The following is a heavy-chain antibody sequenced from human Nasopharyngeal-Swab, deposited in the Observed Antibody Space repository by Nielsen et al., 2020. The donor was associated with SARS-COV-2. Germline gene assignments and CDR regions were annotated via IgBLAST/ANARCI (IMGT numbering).Heavy chain of an antibody. D-gene: IGHD3-9*01. Sequence: SETLSLTCTVSGGSISSGGYYWSWIRQHTGKGLEWIGYIYYSGSTYYNPSLKSRVTISVDTSKNQFSLKLSSVTAADTAVYYCARYWVRYYDILTGYSSAFGMDVWGQGTTVTVSS. CDR1: GGSISSGGYY. CDR2: IYYSGST. J-gene: IGHJ6*02. CDR3: ARYWVRYYDILTGYSSAFGMDV. V-gene: IGHV4-31*03.